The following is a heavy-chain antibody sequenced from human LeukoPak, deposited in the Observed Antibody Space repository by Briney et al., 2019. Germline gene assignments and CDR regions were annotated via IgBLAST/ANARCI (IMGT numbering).Heavy chain of an antibody. D-gene: IGHD1-26*01. CDR1: GGSISSGGYY. CDR3: ARAGGSGSHFDY. Sequence: PSETLSLTCTVSGGSISSGGYYWSWIRQHPGKGLEWTGYIYYSGSTYYNPSLKSRVTISVDTSKNQFSLKLSSVTAADTAVYYCARAGGSGSHFDYWGQGTLVTVSS. V-gene: IGHV4-31*03. CDR2: IYYSGST. J-gene: IGHJ4*02.